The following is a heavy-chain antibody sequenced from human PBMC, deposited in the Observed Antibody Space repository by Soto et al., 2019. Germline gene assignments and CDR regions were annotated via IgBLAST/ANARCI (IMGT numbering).Heavy chain of an antibody. Sequence: SETLSLTCTVSGGSISSGGYYWSWIRQHPGKGLEWIGYIYYSGSTYYNPSLKSRVTISVDTSKNQFSLKLSSVTAADTAVYYCARENYYDSSGFFDDWGQGTLVTVSS. CDR2: IYYSGST. D-gene: IGHD3-22*01. CDR1: GGSISSGGYY. CDR3: ARENYYDSSGFFDD. V-gene: IGHV4-31*03. J-gene: IGHJ4*02.